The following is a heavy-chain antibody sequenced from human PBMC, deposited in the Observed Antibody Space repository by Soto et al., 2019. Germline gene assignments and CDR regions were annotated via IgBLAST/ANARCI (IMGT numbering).Heavy chain of an antibody. CDR1: FGSISSFTYY. V-gene: IGHV4-39*01. CDR2: VYYNENT. D-gene: IGHD3-10*01. Sequence: LXLPCSVSFGSISSFTYYWGWILQPPGKGLEWIGTVYYNENTYYNPSLKSRVTITVDTAKNQFSLNLRSVTAADTAMYFCARRERYYGSPGWFDPWGPGTLVTVSS. J-gene: IGHJ5*02. CDR3: ARRERYYGSPGWFDP.